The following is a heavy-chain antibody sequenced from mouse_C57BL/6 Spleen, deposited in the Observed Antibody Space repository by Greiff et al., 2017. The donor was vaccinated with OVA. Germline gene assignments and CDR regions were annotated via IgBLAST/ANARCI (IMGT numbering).Heavy chain of an antibody. D-gene: IGHD2-5*01. Sequence: QVQLQQSGAELVRPGASVTLSCKASGYTFTDYEMHWVKQTPVHGLEWIGAIDPETGGTAYNQKFKGKAILTADKSSSTAYMELRSLTSEDSAVYYCTRGGTYYSKSAMDYWGQGTSVTVSS. CDR1: GYTFTDYE. V-gene: IGHV1-15*01. J-gene: IGHJ4*01. CDR3: TRGGTYYSKSAMDY. CDR2: IDPETGGT.